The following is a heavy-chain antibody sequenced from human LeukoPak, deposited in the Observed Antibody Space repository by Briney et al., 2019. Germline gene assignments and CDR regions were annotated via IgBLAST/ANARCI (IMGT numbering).Heavy chain of an antibody. CDR1: GGPISSSSYY. CDR2: IYYSGST. V-gene: IGHV4-31*03. J-gene: IGHJ5*02. D-gene: IGHD1-7*01. Sequence: PSETLSLTCTVSGGPISSSSYYWGWIRQPPGKGLEWIGYIYYSGSTYYNPSLKSRVTISVDTSKNQFSLKLSSVTAADTAVYYCARFTPLLRPPQLRATFDPWGQGTLVTVSS. CDR3: ARFTPLLRPPQLRATFDP.